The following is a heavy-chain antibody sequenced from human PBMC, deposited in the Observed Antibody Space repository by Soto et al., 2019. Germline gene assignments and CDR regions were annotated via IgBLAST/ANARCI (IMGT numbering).Heavy chain of an antibody. CDR1: SFTCSNYG. Sequence: QVQLVESGGGVVQPGRSLRLSCACASFTCSNYGLHWVRQTPGKGLEWVAFISHDGRNKYYADSVKGRFTISRDSSKSPLYLQMDSLRVEDTAVYYCAKDGAPRYCSGRSCHPAGAYWGQGTLVTVSS. V-gene: IGHV3-30*18. D-gene: IGHD2-15*01. CDR3: AKDGAPRYCSGRSCHPAGAY. CDR2: ISHDGRNK. J-gene: IGHJ4*02.